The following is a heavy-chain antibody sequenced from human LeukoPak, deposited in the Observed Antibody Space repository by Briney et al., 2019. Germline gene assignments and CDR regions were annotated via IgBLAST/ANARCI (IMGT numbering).Heavy chain of an antibody. V-gene: IGHV3-30*02. CDR2: IRYDGSNK. Sequence: PGGSLRLSCVASGFTFNNYGMHWVRQAPGKGLEWVAFIRYDGSNKYYADSVKGRFTISRDNSKNTLYLRMNSLRAEDTAVYYCAKEYYDFWSGYFDYWGQGTLVTVSS. J-gene: IGHJ4*02. D-gene: IGHD3-3*01. CDR3: AKEYYDFWSGYFDY. CDR1: GFTFNNYG.